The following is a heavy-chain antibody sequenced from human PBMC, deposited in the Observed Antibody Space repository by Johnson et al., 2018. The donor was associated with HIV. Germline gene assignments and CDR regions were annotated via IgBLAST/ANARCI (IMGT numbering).Heavy chain of an antibody. CDR1: GFTFSSYG. J-gene: IGHJ3*02. CDR2: IWYDGSNK. D-gene: IGHD4-23*01. V-gene: IGHV3-33*01. CDR3: ARDRVGSGGKGSFDI. Sequence: QVQLVESGGGVVQPGRSLRLSCAASGFTFSSYGMHWVRQAPGKGLEWVAVIWYDGSNKYYADSVKGRFTISRDNSKNTLYLQMNSLSAEDTAVYFCARDRVGSGGKGSFDIWGQGTMVTVSS.